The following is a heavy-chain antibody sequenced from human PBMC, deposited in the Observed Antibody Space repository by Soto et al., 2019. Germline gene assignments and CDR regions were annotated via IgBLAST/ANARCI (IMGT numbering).Heavy chain of an antibody. Sequence: GGSLRLSCAASGFTFSNYAMSWVRQAPGKGLEWVSAIVGSAISTYYADYMKGRFTISRDNSKNTLYLQMNSLRAKDTAVYYCAKTLYDRSGYYPVFDYWGQGALVTVS. J-gene: IGHJ4*02. CDR3: AKTLYDRSGYYPVFDY. D-gene: IGHD3-22*01. CDR1: GFTFSNYA. V-gene: IGHV3-23*01. CDR2: IVGSAIST.